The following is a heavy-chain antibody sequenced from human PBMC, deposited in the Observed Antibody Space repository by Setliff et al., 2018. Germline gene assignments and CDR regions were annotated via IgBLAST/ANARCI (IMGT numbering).Heavy chain of an antibody. CDR3: ARGGTSENLYAMDV. CDR1: GGPIRSGTHF. V-gene: IGHV4-39*07. Sequence: LSLTCTVSGGPIRSGTHFWGWFRQPPGKGLEWIGSVFFIGGTSSNPSLESRVSVSVDSSENQISLKLSSVTAADTAVYYCARGGTSENLYAMDVWGQGTTVTVSS. D-gene: IGHD3-16*01. CDR2: VFFIGGT. J-gene: IGHJ6*02.